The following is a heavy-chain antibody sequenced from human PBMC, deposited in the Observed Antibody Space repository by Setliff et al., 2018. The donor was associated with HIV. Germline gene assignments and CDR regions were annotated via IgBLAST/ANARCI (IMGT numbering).Heavy chain of an antibody. J-gene: IGHJ6*02. CDR1: GGSISSSSYY. Sequence: SETLSLTCTVSGGSISSSSYYWGWIRQPPGKGLEWIGSIYYRGSTYYNPSLKSRVTISVDTSKNQFSLNLSPVTAADTAVYYCAKEHYYHTSGRYYYGMDVWGQGTTVTVLL. V-gene: IGHV4-39*07. D-gene: IGHD3-22*01. CDR3: AKEHYYHTSGRYYYGMDV. CDR2: IYYRGST.